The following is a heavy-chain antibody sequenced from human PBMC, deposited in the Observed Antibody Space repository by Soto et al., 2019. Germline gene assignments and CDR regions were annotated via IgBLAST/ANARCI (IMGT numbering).Heavy chain of an antibody. J-gene: IGHJ6*02. CDR1: GFTFSSYG. D-gene: IGHD2-15*01. CDR3: AKDGGRAAPYYYYYYGMDV. Sequence: GGSLRLSCAASGFTFSSYGMHWVRQAPGKGLEWVAVISYDGSNKYYADSVKGRFTISRDNSKNTLYLQMNSLRAEDTAVYYCAKDGGRAAPYYYYYYGMDVWGQGTTVTVSS. V-gene: IGHV3-30*18. CDR2: ISYDGSNK.